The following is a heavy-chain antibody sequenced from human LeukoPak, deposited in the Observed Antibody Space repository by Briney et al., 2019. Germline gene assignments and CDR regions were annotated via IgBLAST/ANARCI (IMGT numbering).Heavy chain of an antibody. D-gene: IGHD3-22*01. CDR2: ISYDGSNK. CDR3: AKATYIVVVIALFDY. V-gene: IGHV3-30*04. CDR1: GFTFSSYA. J-gene: IGHJ4*02. Sequence: PGRSLRLSCAASGFTFSSYAMHWVRQAPGKGLEWVAVISYDGSNKYYADSVKGRFTISRDNSKNTLYLQMNSLRAEDTAVYYCAKATYIVVVIALFDYWGQGTLVTVSS.